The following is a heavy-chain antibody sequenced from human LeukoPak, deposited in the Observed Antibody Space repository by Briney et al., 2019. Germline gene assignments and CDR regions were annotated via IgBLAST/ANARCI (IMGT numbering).Heavy chain of an antibody. Sequence: GGSLRLSCAASGFTFSSYGMHWVRQAPGKGLEWVASIWYDGSNKYYADSVKGRFTISRDNSKNTLYLQMNSLRAEDTAVYYCAKEKLRSKGFDYWGQGTLVTVSS. J-gene: IGHJ4*02. D-gene: IGHD3-16*01. CDR1: GFTFSSYG. CDR3: AKEKLRSKGFDY. CDR2: IWYDGSNK. V-gene: IGHV3-30*02.